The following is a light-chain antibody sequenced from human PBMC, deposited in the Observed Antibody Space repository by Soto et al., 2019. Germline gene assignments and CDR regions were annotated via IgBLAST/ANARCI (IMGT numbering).Light chain of an antibody. V-gene: IGKV1-9*01. Sequence: DIQLTQSPIFLSASVGDRVTITCRASQDICSYLVWYQQKPGKAPKLLIYAASTLQSGVPSRFSGSGSGTEFTLTVSSLQPEDFATYFCQQLKTYPITFGPGTKVDIK. CDR3: QQLKTYPIT. J-gene: IGKJ3*01. CDR1: QDICSY. CDR2: AAS.